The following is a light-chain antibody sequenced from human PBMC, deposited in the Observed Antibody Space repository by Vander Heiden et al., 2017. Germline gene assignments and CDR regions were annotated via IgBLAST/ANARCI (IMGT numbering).Light chain of an antibody. V-gene: IGKV3-20*01. J-gene: IGKJ2*03. CDR2: GAS. Sequence: EIVLTQSPGTPSLSPGERATLSCRASQSVRSSYLAWYQQKPGQSPRLLIYGASSRATGIPDRFSGSGSGTDFTLTISRLEPEDFAVYYCQQYGSSPMYSFGQGTKLEIK. CDR3: QQYGSSPMYS. CDR1: QSVRSSY.